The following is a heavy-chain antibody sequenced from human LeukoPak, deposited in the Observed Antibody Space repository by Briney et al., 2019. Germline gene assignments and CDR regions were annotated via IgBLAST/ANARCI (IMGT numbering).Heavy chain of an antibody. Sequence: SETLSLTCTVSGGSISSSSYYWSWIRQPPGKGLEWIGYIYYSGSTNYNPSLKSRVTISVDTSKNQFSLKLSSVTAADTAVYYCARYYDILTGTKLDAFDIWGQGTMVTVSS. CDR3: ARYYDILTGTKLDAFDI. D-gene: IGHD3-9*01. J-gene: IGHJ3*02. CDR2: IYYSGST. CDR1: GGSISSSSYY. V-gene: IGHV4-61*01.